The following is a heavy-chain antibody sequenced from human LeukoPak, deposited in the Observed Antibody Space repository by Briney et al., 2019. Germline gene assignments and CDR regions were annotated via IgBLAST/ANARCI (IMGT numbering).Heavy chain of an antibody. V-gene: IGHV3-30*19. J-gene: IGHJ4*02. CDR3: ASLPKSQLPTG. D-gene: IGHD2-2*01. CDR2: ISYDGSNK. Sequence: GGSLRLSCAASGFTFSSYGMHWVRQAPGKGLEWVAVISYDGSNKYYADSVKGRFTISRDNSKNTLYLQMNSLRAEDTAVYYCASLPKSQLPTGWGQGTLVTVSS. CDR1: GFTFSSYG.